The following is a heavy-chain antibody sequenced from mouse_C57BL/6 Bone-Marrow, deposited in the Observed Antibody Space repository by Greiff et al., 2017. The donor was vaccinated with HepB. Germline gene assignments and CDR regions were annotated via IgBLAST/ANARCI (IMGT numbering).Heavy chain of an antibody. Sequence: LVESGPGLVQPSQSLSITCTVSGFSLTNYGVHWVRQSPGKGLEWLGAIWSGGSPDYNAAFISRLSISKDNSESQVFFKMNSLQADDTAIYYCARMAYYSNSNYFDNWGQGTTLTVSS. V-gene: IGHV2-2*01. CDR3: ARMAYYSNSNYFDN. D-gene: IGHD2-5*01. J-gene: IGHJ2*01. CDR1: GFSLTNYG. CDR2: IWSGGSP.